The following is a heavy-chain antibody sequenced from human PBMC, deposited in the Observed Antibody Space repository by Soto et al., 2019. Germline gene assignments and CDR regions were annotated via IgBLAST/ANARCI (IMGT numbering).Heavy chain of an antibody. CDR3: AREYSTCWYYYYYGMDV. D-gene: IGHD6-13*01. J-gene: IGHJ6*02. CDR2: INHSGST. V-gene: IGHV4-34*01. CDR1: GGTFSPYY. Sequence: ETLPLTYAVYGGTFSPYYWRWIRQPPGKGLEWIGEINHSGSTNYNPDLKSQLPISVDTPKNQVSLKLSSVTAAHTAVYYCAREYSTCWYYYYYGMDVWGQGTTVT.